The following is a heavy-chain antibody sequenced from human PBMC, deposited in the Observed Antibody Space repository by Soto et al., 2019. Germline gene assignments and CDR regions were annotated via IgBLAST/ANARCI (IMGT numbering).Heavy chain of an antibody. V-gene: IGHV4-59*12. CDR3: TRDDDGRITTNPYYYNDLDV. Sequence: SETLSLTCTVSGGTLGSYYLSWIRQPPGKGLEWICSVVYTGRSNYNASLKSRVSISLDTSNYHFYLKLSSVTAADTAVYYCTRDDDGRITTNPYYYNDLDVWGPGTTVTVSS. J-gene: IGHJ6*02. D-gene: IGHD3-22*01. CDR2: VVYTGRS. CDR1: GGTLGSYY.